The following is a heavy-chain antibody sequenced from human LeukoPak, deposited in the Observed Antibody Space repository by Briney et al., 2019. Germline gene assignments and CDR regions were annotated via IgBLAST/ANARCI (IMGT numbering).Heavy chain of an antibody. V-gene: IGHV4-34*01. D-gene: IGHD3-10*01. J-gene: IGHJ4*02. CDR1: GFTFSSYE. CDR3: ARGRLAYYYGSGSYSNY. Sequence: GSLRLSCAASGFTFSSYEMNWVRQAPGKGLEWIGEINHSGSTNYNPSLKSRVTISVDTSKNQFSLKLSSVTAADTAVYYCARGRLAYYYGSGSYSNYWGQGTLVTVSS. CDR2: INHSGST.